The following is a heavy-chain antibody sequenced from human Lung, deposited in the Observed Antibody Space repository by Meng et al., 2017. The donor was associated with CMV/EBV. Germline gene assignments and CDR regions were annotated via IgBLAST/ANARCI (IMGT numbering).Heavy chain of an antibody. CDR2: IIPTFGAP. D-gene: IGHD3-3*01. CDR3: AVDLWSGYYTTLDY. J-gene: IGHJ4*02. CDR1: GDTFSNYA. V-gene: IGHV1-69*05. Sequence: XVXVSXXASGDTFSNYAFSWVRQAPGQGLEWMGGIIPTFGAPNYAQKFDGRVTITTDKSTSTAYMELSGLTSEDSAVYYCAVDLWSGYYTTLDYWGLGTXVTVSS.